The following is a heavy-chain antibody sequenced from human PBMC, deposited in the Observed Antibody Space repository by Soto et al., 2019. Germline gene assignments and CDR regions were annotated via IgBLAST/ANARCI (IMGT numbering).Heavy chain of an antibody. J-gene: IGHJ4*01. CDR2: IIPDYNTL. CDR1: EGPFNSYA. V-gene: IGHV1-69*01. CDR3: ARGARRWYTYFFDS. D-gene: IGHD6-13*01. Sequence: QAQVVQSGAAVRKPGSSVKLSCKASEGPFNSYAIAWVRQAPGHGLEWRGGIIPDYNTLNYAQKFQDRVTITADDSTNTVSMELSSLRSDDTAVYFCARGARRWYTYFFDSWAPGTLVPGSS.